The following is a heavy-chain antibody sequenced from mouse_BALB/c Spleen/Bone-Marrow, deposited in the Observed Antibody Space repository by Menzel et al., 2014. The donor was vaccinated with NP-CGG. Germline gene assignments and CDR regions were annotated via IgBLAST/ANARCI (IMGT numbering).Heavy chain of an antibody. CDR1: GYSFTSYW. CDR2: IGPSNGRS. Sequence: VQLQHSRAELVKPGASVKLSCKASGYSFTSYWMHWVKQRPGQGLEWIGEIGPSNGRSNYNEKFKSKATLTVDKSSSTAYMQLSGLTSEDSAVYYCTRSELRRGGYALDYWGLGTSVTVSS. V-gene: IGHV1S81*02. D-gene: IGHD2-12*01. J-gene: IGHJ4*01. CDR3: TRSELRRGGYALDY.